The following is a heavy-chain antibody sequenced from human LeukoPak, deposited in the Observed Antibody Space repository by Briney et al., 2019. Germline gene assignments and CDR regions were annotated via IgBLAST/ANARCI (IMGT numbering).Heavy chain of an antibody. Sequence: PGGSLRLSCVGSGFIFSNYWLSWVRQAPGKGLEWVANIKQDGSETNYVDSVKGRFTISRDNAKKSLYLQMNSLRAEDSAIYYCAGPPQASSFDIWGQGTMVTVS. J-gene: IGHJ3*02. D-gene: IGHD3-10*01. CDR1: GFIFSNYW. V-gene: IGHV3-7*01. CDR2: IKQDGSET. CDR3: AGPPQASSFDI.